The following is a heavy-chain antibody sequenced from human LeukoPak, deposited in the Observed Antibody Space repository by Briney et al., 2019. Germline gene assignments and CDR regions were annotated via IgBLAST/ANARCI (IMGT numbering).Heavy chain of an antibody. J-gene: IGHJ5*02. CDR1: GFTLSSYT. Sequence: GGSLRLSCVASGFTLSSYTMNWVRQAPGKGLEWVSYISISSSTIYYADSVKGGFTISRDNAKNSPYLQMNSLRAEDTVMYFCARGPPLFDPWGQGTLVTVSS. V-gene: IGHV3-48*01. CDR2: ISISSSTI. CDR3: ARGPPLFDP.